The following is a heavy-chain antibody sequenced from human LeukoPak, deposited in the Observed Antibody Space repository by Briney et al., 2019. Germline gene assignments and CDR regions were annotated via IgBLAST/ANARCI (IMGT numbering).Heavy chain of an antibody. CDR3: AREGVGATQSDYYYYYMDV. J-gene: IGHJ6*03. Sequence: SETLSLTCTVSGYSISSGYSWGWIRQPPGKGLEWIGTIYHSGSTYYNPSLKSRVTISVDTSKNQFSLKLSSVTAADTAVYYCAREGVGATQSDYYYYYMDVWGKGPRSPSP. CDR1: GYSISSGYS. D-gene: IGHD1-26*01. CDR2: IYHSGST. V-gene: IGHV4-38-2*02.